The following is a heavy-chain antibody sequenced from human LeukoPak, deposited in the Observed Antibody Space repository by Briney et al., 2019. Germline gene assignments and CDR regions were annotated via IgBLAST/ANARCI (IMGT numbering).Heavy chain of an antibody. CDR1: GGSISSYY. CDR2: IYTSGST. V-gene: IGHV4-4*09. Sequence: SETLSLTCTVSGGSISSYYWSWIRQPPGKGLEWIGYIYTSGSTNYNPSLKSRVTISVDTSKNQFSLKLSSVTAADTAVYYCARQSYYYDRSGYYYNAFDIWGQGTMVTVSS. CDR3: ARQSYYYDRSGYYYNAFDI. D-gene: IGHD3-22*01. J-gene: IGHJ3*02.